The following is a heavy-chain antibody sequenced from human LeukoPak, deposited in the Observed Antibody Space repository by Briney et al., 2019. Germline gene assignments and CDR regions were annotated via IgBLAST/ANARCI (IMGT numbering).Heavy chain of an antibody. V-gene: IGHV1-18*04. CDR3: ARGAKYGSGTPYYFDY. Sequence: GASVKVSCKASGYTFTGYYMHWVRQAPGQGLEWMGWISAYNGNTNYAQKLQGRVTMTTDTSTSTAYMELRSLRSDDTAVYYCARGAKYGSGTPYYFDYWGQGTLVTVSS. CDR2: ISAYNGNT. J-gene: IGHJ4*02. CDR1: GYTFTGYY. D-gene: IGHD3-10*01.